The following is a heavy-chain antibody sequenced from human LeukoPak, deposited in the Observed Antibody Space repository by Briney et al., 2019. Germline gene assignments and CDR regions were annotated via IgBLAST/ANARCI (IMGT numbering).Heavy chain of an antibody. CDR3: ARGGRAEAANLDY. V-gene: IGHV4-59*01. CDR1: GGSISSYY. J-gene: IGHJ4*02. Sequence: PSETLSLTCTVSGGSISSYYWSWIRQPPGKGLEWLGYIYYSGSTNYNPSHKSRVTISVDTSKNQFSLKLSSVTAADTAVYYCARGGRAEAANLDYWGQGTLVTVSS. CDR2: IYYSGST. D-gene: IGHD2-15*01.